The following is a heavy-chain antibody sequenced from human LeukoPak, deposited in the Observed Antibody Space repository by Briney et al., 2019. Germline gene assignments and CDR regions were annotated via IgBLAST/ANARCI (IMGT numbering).Heavy chain of an antibody. Sequence: GGSLRLSCVTPGFTFSSYGMHWVRQAPGKGLQWVAVISFDGSEKYYADSVKGRFTISTDYSRNTLYLEMNSLRADDTAVYYCARSQLQYCSTTSCYVFDSWGQGTLVTVSS. V-gene: IGHV3-30*19. CDR2: ISFDGSEK. CDR3: ARSQLQYCSTTSCYVFDS. J-gene: IGHJ4*02. D-gene: IGHD2-2*01. CDR1: GFTFSSYG.